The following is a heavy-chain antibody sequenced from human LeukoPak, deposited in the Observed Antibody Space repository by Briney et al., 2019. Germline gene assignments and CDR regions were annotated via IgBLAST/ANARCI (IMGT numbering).Heavy chain of an antibody. Sequence: SVKVSCKASGGTFSSYAISWVRQAPGQGLEWMGGIIPIFGTANYAQKFQGRVTITTDESTSTAYMELSSLRSEDTAAYYCARRGLHGEAFDIWGQGTMVTVSS. D-gene: IGHD4-11*01. V-gene: IGHV1-69*05. CDR3: ARRGLHGEAFDI. CDR1: GGTFSSYA. CDR2: IIPIFGTA. J-gene: IGHJ3*02.